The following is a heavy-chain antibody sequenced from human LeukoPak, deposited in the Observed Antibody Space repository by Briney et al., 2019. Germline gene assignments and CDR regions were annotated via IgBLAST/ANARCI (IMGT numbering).Heavy chain of an antibody. CDR2: ISGSGGST. D-gene: IGHD3-3*01. Sequence: GGSLRLSCAASGFTFSSYAMSWVRQAPGKGLEWVSAISGSGGSTYYADSVKGRFTISRDNSKNTLYLQMNSLRAEDTAVYYCAKDILRFLEWGGDAFDIWGQGTMVTVSS. J-gene: IGHJ3*02. CDR1: GFTFSSYA. CDR3: AKDILRFLEWGGDAFDI. V-gene: IGHV3-23*01.